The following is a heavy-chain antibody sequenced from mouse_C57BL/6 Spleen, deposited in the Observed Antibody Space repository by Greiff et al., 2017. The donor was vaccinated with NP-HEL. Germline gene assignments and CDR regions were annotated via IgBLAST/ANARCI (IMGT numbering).Heavy chain of an antibody. D-gene: IGHD1-1*01. Sequence: VQLQQSGPELVKPGASVKISCKASGYAFSSSWMNWVKQRPGKGLEWIGRIYPGDGDTNYNGKFKGKATLTADKSSSTAYMQLSSLTSEDSAVYFCALITTVEAYWGQGTLVTVSA. V-gene: IGHV1-82*01. J-gene: IGHJ3*01. CDR1: GYAFSSSW. CDR2: IYPGDGDT. CDR3: ALITTVEAY.